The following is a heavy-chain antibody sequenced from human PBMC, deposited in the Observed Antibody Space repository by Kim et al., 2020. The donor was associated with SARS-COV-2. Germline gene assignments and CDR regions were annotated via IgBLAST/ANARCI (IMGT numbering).Heavy chain of an antibody. V-gene: IGHV3-30*15. J-gene: IGHJ6*02. Sequence: AASVKGRFTISRDNSKNTLYLQMSSLRAEDTAVYYCARAGSGSYYYGMDVWGQGTTVTVSS. CDR3: ARAGSGSYYYGMDV. D-gene: IGHD1-26*01.